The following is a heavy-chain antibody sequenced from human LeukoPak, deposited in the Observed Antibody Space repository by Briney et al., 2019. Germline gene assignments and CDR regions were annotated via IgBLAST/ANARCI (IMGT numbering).Heavy chain of an antibody. CDR2: IYHSGST. CDR3: ARALGDYYYGMDV. D-gene: IGHD3-3*02. V-gene: IGHV4-30-2*01. CDR1: GGSISSGGYS. J-gene: IGHJ6*02. Sequence: PSQTLSLTCAVSGGSISSGGYSWSWIRQPPGKGLEWIGYIYHSGSTYYNPSLKSRVTISVDRSKNQFSLKLSSVTAADTAVYYCARALGDYYYGMDVRGQGTTVTVSS.